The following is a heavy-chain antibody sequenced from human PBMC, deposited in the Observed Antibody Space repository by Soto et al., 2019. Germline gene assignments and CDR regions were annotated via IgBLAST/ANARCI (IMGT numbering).Heavy chain of an antibody. D-gene: IGHD2-21*02. CDR3: ARGGHVVVVTAALDY. V-gene: IGHV1-46*01. J-gene: IGHJ4*02. CDR1: GDTFTDYY. CDR2: VNPSGGHT. Sequence: QVQLMQSGAEVKKPGASVKVSCKASGDTFTDYYIHWVRQAPGQGLEWMGTVNPSGGHTTYAQHFLGRMTMTWYTSTSTLYMELTSLTSDDTAIYYCARGGHVVVVTAALDYWGQGTLVTVSS.